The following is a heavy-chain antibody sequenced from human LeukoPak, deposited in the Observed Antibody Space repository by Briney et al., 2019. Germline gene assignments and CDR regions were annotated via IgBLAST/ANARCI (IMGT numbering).Heavy chain of an antibody. J-gene: IGHJ6*02. CDR3: ARAPVLRFLEWLPCMDV. CDR1: GYTFTSYG. CDR2: ISAYNGNT. Sequence: ASVKVSCKASGYTFTSYGISWVRQAPGQGLEWMGWISAYNGNTNYAQKLQGRVTMTRDTSTSTVYMELSSLRSEDTAVYYCARAPVLRFLEWLPCMDVWGQGTTVTVSS. D-gene: IGHD3-3*01. V-gene: IGHV1-18*01.